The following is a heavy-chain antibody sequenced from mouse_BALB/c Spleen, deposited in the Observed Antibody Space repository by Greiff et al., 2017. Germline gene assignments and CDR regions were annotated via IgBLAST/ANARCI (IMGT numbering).Heavy chain of an antibody. D-gene: IGHD2-4*01. V-gene: IGHV5-6-5*01. CDR1: GFTFSSYA. CDR3: ARASYDYGSFDY. J-gene: IGHJ2*01. Sequence: EVLLVESGGGLVKPGGSLKLSCAASGFTFSSYAMSWVRQTPEKRLEWVASISSGGSTYYPDSVKGRFTISRDNARNILYLQMSSLKSEDTAMYYCARASYDYGSFDYWGQGTTLTVSS. CDR2: ISSGGST.